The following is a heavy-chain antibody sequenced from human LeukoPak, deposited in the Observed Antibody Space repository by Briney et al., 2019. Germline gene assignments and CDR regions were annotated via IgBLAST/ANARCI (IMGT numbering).Heavy chain of an antibody. J-gene: IGHJ4*02. D-gene: IGHD1-26*01. CDR1: GFTFTSYW. CDR3: AKHGGLRATYPFDY. CDR2: INSDGRIT. V-gene: IGHV3-74*01. Sequence: HPGGSLRLSCAASGFTFTSYWMHWVRQTPGKGLEWVSRINSDGRITDYADSVKGRFTISRDSSKNTLYLQMNSLRADDTAIYFCAKHGGLRATYPFDYWGQGTLVTVSS.